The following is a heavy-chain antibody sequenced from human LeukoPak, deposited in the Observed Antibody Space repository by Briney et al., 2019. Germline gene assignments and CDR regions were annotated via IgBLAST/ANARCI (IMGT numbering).Heavy chain of an antibody. V-gene: IGHV3-33*05. CDR1: GFIFSSDD. CDR2: IQSNGRNK. Sequence: SGGSLRLSCAASGFIFSSDDMHWVRQAPGKGLEWVAGIQSNGRNKYYVDSVKGRFAISRDNSKSTLYLQANSLRVEDTALYYCARESEGGTGTSCPDYWGQGTLVTVSS. D-gene: IGHD2-2*01. CDR3: ARESEGGTGTSCPDY. J-gene: IGHJ4*02.